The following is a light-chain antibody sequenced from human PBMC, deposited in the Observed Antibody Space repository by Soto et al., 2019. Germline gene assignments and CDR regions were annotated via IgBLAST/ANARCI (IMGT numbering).Light chain of an antibody. CDR1: QSISSW. Sequence: STRSVSLKNLVTSTSPASQSISSWLAWYQQKPGKAPKLLIYDASSLESGVPSRFSGSGSGTEFTLTISSLEPEDFAVYYCQQRSNWPPGITFAHRTRLEI. J-gene: IGKJ5*01. CDR3: QQRSNWPPGIT. CDR2: DAS. V-gene: IGKV1-5*01.